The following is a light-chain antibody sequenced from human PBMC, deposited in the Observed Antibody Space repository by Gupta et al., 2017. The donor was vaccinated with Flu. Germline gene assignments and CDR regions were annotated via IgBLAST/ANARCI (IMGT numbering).Light chain of an antibody. CDR3: QQRSNWPPWT. J-gene: IGKJ1*01. Sequence: EIVLTQSPATLSLSPGERATLSCRASQSVSNYLAWYQQKPGQAPRLLIYDASNRATGIPARFSGSGSGTDFTLTISSQEPEDFAVYYCQQRSNWPPWTFGQGTKVEIK. V-gene: IGKV3-11*01. CDR2: DAS. CDR1: QSVSNY.